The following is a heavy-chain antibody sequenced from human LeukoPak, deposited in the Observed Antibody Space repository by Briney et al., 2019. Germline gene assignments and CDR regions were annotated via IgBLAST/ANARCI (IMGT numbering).Heavy chain of an antibody. J-gene: IGHJ3*02. CDR1: GGSISSSSHY. V-gene: IGHV4-39*01. CDR2: IHYSGGS. CDR3: AKHESLIAFDI. Sequence: PSETLSLTGTGPGGSISSSSHYWGWIRQPPGKRLEWIASIHYSGGSNYNPSLKSRVTISVDTSKNQVCLKVKSVTAADTAVYYCAKHESLIAFDIWGQGTMVIVSS.